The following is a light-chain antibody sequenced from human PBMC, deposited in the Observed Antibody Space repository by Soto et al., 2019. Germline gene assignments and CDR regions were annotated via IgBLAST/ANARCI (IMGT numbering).Light chain of an antibody. CDR2: TAS. Sequence: DIQMTQSPSTLSASVGDRVTITCRASQSISTWLAWYQQKPGKAPKLLIYTASTFQSGVPSRFSGSGSGTEFTLTISSLQPDDFATYYCQQYNSYSRTFGQGTKVEIK. J-gene: IGKJ1*01. V-gene: IGKV1-5*01. CDR1: QSISTW. CDR3: QQYNSYSRT.